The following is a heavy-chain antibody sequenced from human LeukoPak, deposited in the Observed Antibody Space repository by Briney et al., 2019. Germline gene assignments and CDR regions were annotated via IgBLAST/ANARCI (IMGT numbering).Heavy chain of an antibody. D-gene: IGHD6-6*01. Sequence: GSLRLSCAASGFTFSSNTMNWVRQAPGKGLEWVSSISSDGIHTFYADPVKGRFTTSRDNAKNSLYLQMNSLRDEDTAVYYCSKDRSRSSFDYWGPGILVTVSS. CDR1: GFTFSSNT. CDR2: ISSDGIHT. CDR3: SKDRSRSSFDY. J-gene: IGHJ4*02. V-gene: IGHV3-21*01.